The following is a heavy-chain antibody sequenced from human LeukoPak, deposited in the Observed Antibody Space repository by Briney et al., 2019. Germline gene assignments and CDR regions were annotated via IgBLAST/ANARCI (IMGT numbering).Heavy chain of an antibody. CDR2: INEDGSDS. D-gene: IGHD1-1*01. Sequence: GGSLRLSCAASGFTFSGHWIHWVRQAPGMGLVWVSRINEDGSDSMYAESVKGRFTISRDNAKNTVYLQMNSLRAEDTAVYYCVRDETLWTLDWWGQGTLVSVSS. V-gene: IGHV3-74*03. J-gene: IGHJ4*02. CDR3: VRDETLWTLDW. CDR1: GFTFSGHW.